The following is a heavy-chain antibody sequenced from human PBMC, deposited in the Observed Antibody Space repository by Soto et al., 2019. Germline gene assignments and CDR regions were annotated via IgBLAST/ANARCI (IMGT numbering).Heavy chain of an antibody. Sequence: SETLSLTCTVSGGSISSYYWSWIRQPPGKGLEWIGYIYYSGSTNYNPSLKSRVTISVDTSKNQFSLKLSSVTAADTAVYYCARVVGATRTFDYWGQGTLVAVSS. V-gene: IGHV4-59*01. CDR3: ARVVGATRTFDY. D-gene: IGHD1-26*01. CDR1: GGSISSYY. J-gene: IGHJ4*02. CDR2: IYYSGST.